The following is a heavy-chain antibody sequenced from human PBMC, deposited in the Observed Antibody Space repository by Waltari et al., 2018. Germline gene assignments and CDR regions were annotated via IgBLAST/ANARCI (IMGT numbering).Heavy chain of an antibody. CDR1: DFTFSSYA. J-gene: IGHJ6*02. V-gene: IGHV3-30*04. Sequence: QVQLVESGGGVVQPGRSLRLSCAASDFTFSSYAMHWVRQAPGKGLEWVAVISYNGRNIYYVDSGKGRFTISRDNSEKMLYLQMNSLRAEDTAVYYCARDYCDRTNCHGMDVWGQGTTVTV. D-gene: IGHD3-22*01. CDR2: ISYNGRNI. CDR3: ARDYCDRTNCHGMDV.